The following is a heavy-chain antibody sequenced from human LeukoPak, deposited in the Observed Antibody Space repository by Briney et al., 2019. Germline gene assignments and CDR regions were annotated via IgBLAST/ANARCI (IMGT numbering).Heavy chain of an antibody. Sequence: ASVKVSCKASGYTFTSYYMHWVRQAPGQGLEWMGIINPSGGSTNFAQKFQGRVTMTRDTSISTAYMELSRLRSDDTAVYYCARDDSGGYYGMDVWGKGTTVTISS. CDR3: ARDDSGGYYGMDV. D-gene: IGHD3-22*01. CDR2: INPSGGST. J-gene: IGHJ6*04. CDR1: GYTFTSYY. V-gene: IGHV1-2*02.